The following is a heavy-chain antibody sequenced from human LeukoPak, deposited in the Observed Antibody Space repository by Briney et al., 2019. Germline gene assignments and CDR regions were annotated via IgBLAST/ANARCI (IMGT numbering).Heavy chain of an antibody. CDR1: GFTYSNCG. V-gene: IGHV3-23*01. CDR3: AKGPYGLGIYYGMDV. D-gene: IGHD3-10*01. CDR2: IGGDGTT. Sequence: GGSLRLSCATSGFTYSNCGMSWVRQAPGKGLQWLSVIGGDGTTYYADSVKGRFTVSGDNSENTLYLQMNSLRAEDTAVYYCAKGPYGLGIYYGMDVWGQGTTVAV. J-gene: IGHJ6*02.